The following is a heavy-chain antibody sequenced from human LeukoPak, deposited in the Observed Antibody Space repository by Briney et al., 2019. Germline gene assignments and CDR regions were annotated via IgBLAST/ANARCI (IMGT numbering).Heavy chain of an antibody. CDR3: ARGSSSWSNYYYYAMDV. J-gene: IGHJ6*02. CDR1: GFTFSSYS. V-gene: IGHV3-48*02. CDR2: ISSTSSII. Sequence: GGSLRLSCAASGFTFSSYSMNWVRQAPGKGLEWVSYISSTSSIIYYADSVKGRFTTSRDNAKNSLYLQMNSLRDEDTAIYYCARGSSSWSNYYYYAMDVWGQGTTVTVSS. D-gene: IGHD6-13*01.